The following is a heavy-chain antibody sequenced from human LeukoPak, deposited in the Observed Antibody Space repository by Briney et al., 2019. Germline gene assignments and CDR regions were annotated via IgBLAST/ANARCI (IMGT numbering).Heavy chain of an antibody. Sequence: GGSLRLSCAASEFTFSNYDMHWVRQATGKGLEWVSTIDTAGNTWYPDSVKGRFTISRENAKNSLTLQMNSLRVGDTAVYYCARAKMPGIQTAGRVNSFEFWGQGTLVTVSS. CDR1: EFTFSNYD. J-gene: IGHJ4*02. V-gene: IGHV3-13*01. CDR2: IDTAGNT. D-gene: IGHD6-13*01. CDR3: ARAKMPGIQTAGRVNSFEF.